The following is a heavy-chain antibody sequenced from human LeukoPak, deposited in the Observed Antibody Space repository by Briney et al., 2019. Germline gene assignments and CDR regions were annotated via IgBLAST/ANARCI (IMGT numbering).Heavy chain of an antibody. D-gene: IGHD2-2*01. V-gene: IGHV3-33*01. CDR1: GFPFSSYG. CDR2: IWYDGSNK. Sequence: SGRSLRLSCAASGFPFSSYGMHWVRQAPGKGLEWVAIIWYDGSNKYYADSVKGRFTISRDNPKNTLYLQMNSLRAEDTAVYYCARDYCSSFSCQDFWGQGTLVTVSS. CDR3: ARDYCSSFSCQDF. J-gene: IGHJ4*02.